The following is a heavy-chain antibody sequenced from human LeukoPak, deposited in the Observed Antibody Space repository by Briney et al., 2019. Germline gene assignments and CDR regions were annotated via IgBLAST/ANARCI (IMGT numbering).Heavy chain of an antibody. D-gene: IGHD2-15*01. V-gene: IGHV4-30-4*08. J-gene: IGHJ2*01. CDR2: IYYSGST. CDR3: AREDEVVVAATLVWYFDL. CDR1: GGSISSGDYY. Sequence: PSETLSLTCTVSGGSISSGDYYWSWIRQPPGKGLEWIGYIYYSGSTYYNPSLKSRVTISVDTSKNQFSLKLSSVTAADTAVYYCAREDEVVVAATLVWYFDLWGRGTLVTVSS.